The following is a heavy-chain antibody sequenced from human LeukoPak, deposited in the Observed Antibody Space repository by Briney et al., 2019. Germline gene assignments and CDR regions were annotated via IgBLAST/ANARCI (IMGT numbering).Heavy chain of an antibody. D-gene: IGHD6-13*01. CDR3: ARPRSSSWEPIDY. CDR1: GYSFTSYW. J-gene: IGHJ4*02. Sequence: GESLKVSCKGSGYSFTSYWIGWVRQMPGKGLEWMGIIYPGDSDTRYSPSFQGQVTISADKSISTAYLQWSSLKASDTAMYYCARPRSSSWEPIDYWGQGTLVTVSS. CDR2: IYPGDSDT. V-gene: IGHV5-51*01.